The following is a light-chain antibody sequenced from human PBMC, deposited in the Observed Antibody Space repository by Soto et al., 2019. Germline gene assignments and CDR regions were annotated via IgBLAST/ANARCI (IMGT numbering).Light chain of an antibody. J-gene: IGLJ2*01. V-gene: IGLV1-44*01. Sequence: QSVLTQPYSASGTPGQRVTISCSGSSSNIGSHTLNWYQQLPGSAPSLLIYSDNQRPSGVPDRFSGSTSGTSASLAISGLQYEDEAEYYCAAWDDTLTAAVFGGGTKLTVL. CDR2: SDN. CDR1: SSNIGSHT. CDR3: AAWDDTLTAAV.